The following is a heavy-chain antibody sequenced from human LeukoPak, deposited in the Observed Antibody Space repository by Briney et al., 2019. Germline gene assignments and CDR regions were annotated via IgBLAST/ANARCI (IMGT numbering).Heavy chain of an antibody. CDR3: TTDPGIVRETWFLGY. CDR1: GFTFSNAW. V-gene: IGHV3-15*01. J-gene: IGHJ4*02. CDR2: IKSKTDGGTT. D-gene: IGHD1-26*01. Sequence: GGSLRLSCAASGFTFSNAWMSWVRQAPGKGLEWVGRIKSKTDGGTTDYAAPVKGRFTISRDDSKNTLYLQMNSLKTEDTAVYYCTTDPGIVRETWFLGYWGQGTLVTVSS.